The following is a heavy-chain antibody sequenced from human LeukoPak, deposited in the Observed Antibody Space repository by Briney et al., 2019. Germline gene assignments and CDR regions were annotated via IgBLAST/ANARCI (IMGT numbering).Heavy chain of an antibody. CDR3: ARAGTNDYGDLAGWFDP. CDR1: RGSITSSY. D-gene: IGHD4-17*01. J-gene: IGHJ5*02. Sequence: SETLSLTCTVSRGSITSSYWSWIRQPPGKGLEWIGYIYYSGGTNYNPSLKRRVTISVDTSKNRFSLKLRSVTAADTAVYYCARAGTNDYGDLAGWFDPWGQGTLVSVSS. CDR2: IYYSGGT. V-gene: IGHV4-59*01.